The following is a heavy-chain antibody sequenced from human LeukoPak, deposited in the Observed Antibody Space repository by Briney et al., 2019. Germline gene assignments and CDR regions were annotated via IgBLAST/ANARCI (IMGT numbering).Heavy chain of an antibody. D-gene: IGHD6-13*01. Sequence: GGSLRLSCAASGFTFSSYSMNWVRQAPGKGLEWVSYISSSGTTTYYRDSVKGRFTVSRDNAKNSLYLQMHSLRAEDTALYYCAREVVNQQLVFDFWGQGTLVTVSS. CDR1: GFTFSSYS. V-gene: IGHV3-48*04. J-gene: IGHJ4*02. CDR3: AREVVNQQLVFDF. CDR2: ISSSGTTT.